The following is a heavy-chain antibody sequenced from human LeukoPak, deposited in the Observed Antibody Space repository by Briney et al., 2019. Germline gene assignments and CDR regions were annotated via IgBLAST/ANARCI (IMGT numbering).Heavy chain of an antibody. CDR1: GFTFSSYG. J-gene: IGHJ4*02. D-gene: IGHD2-2*01. V-gene: IGHV3-30*18. CDR2: ISHDGSNK. CDR3: AKAGGNRVPAATYYFDY. Sequence: GGSLRLSCAASGFTFSSYGMHWVRQAPGKGLEWVAVISHDGSNKYYADSVKGRFTISRDNSKNTLYLQMNSLRAEDTAVYYCAKAGGNRVPAATYYFDYWGQGTLVTVSS.